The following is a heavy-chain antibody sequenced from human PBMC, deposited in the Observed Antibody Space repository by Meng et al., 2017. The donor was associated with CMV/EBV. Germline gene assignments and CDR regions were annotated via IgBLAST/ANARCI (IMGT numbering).Heavy chain of an antibody. J-gene: IGHJ5*02. CDR1: GFTFSSYS. V-gene: IGHV3-30*02. CDR2: IRYDGSNK. CDR3: AKGFDP. Sequence: GESLKISCAASGFTFSSYSMNWVRQAPGKGLEWVAFIRYDGSNKYYADSVKGRFTISRDNSKNTLYLQMNSLRAEDTAVYYCAKGFDPWGQGTLVTVSS.